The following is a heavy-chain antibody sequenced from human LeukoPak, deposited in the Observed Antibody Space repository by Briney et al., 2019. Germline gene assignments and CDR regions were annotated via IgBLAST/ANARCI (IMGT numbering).Heavy chain of an antibody. V-gene: IGHV1-46*01. CDR2: INPSGGST. Sequence: ASVNVSCKACGYTFTSYHMHWVRQARGQGLEWMGIINPSGGSTSYAQKFQGRVTMTRDTSTSTVYMELSSLRSEDTAVYYCARVNYYDSSGLGYWGQGTLVTVSS. D-gene: IGHD3-22*01. CDR3: ARVNYYDSSGLGY. CDR1: GYTFTSYH. J-gene: IGHJ4*02.